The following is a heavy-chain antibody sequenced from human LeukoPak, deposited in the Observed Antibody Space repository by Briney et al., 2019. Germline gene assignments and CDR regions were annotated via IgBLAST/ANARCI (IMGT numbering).Heavy chain of an antibody. CDR3: ARDNYYDSSGYSTADDY. Sequence: SVKVSCKASGGTFTSYAISWVRQAPGQGLEWMGGIIPIFGTANYAQKFQGRVTITADESTSTAYMELSSLRSEDTAVYYCARDNYYDSSGYSTADDYWGQGTLVTVSS. CDR2: IIPIFGTA. CDR1: GGTFTSYA. J-gene: IGHJ4*02. V-gene: IGHV1-69*13. D-gene: IGHD3-22*01.